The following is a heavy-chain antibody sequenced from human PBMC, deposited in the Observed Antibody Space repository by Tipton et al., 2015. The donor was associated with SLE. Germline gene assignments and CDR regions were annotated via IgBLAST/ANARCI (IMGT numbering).Heavy chain of an antibody. CDR2: IYYTGNT. CDR3: AKYYYDSTGYNSVDY. CDR1: GGSISGHY. J-gene: IGHJ4*02. Sequence: TLSLTCTVSGGSISGHYWSWIRQTPGKGLEWIAYIYYTGNTYYSPSLKSRLTMSVDTSKNQFSLRLTSVTAADTAVYYCAKYYYDSTGYNSVDYWGQGALVTVSS. V-gene: IGHV4-59*11. D-gene: IGHD3-22*01.